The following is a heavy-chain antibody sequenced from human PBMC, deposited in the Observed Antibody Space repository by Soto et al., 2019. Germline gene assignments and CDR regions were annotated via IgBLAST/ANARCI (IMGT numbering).Heavy chain of an antibody. Sequence: QVQLVQSGTEVKRPGDSVKVSCKASGYTFTGYYVHWVRQAPGQGLEWMGWINPNSGDTYLAQRFQGRVTMNRDTSIGTAYMELRGLTSDDTAVYYCAIRTGQLAIISEFDGDWFFEVWGRGTLVTVSS. CDR3: AIRTGQLAIISEFDGDWFFEV. CDR2: INPNSGDT. D-gene: IGHD2-2*01. J-gene: IGHJ2*01. CDR1: GYTFTGYY. V-gene: IGHV1-2*02.